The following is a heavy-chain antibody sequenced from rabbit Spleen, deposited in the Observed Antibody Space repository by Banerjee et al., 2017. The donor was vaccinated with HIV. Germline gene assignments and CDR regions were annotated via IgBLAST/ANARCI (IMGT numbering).Heavy chain of an antibody. CDR1: GFTLSSDYW. V-gene: IGHV1S45*01. CDR3: ARGAVGTGYEL. Sequence: EESGGDLVKPEGSLTLTCTASGFTLSSDYWICWVRQAPGKGLEWIACIYAGNSGNTYYASWAKGRFTISETSSTTVTLQMTTLTAADTATYFCARGAVGTGYELWGPGTLVTVS. CDR2: IYAGNSGNT. J-gene: IGHJ4*01. D-gene: IGHD1-1*01.